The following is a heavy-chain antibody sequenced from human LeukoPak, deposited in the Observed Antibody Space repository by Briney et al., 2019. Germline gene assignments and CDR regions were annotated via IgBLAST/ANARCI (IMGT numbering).Heavy chain of an antibody. V-gene: IGHV4-59*08. CDR2: IYYSGST. J-gene: IGHJ5*02. CDR3: ARTNYDFWSGYYTLRFDP. CDR1: GGSISSYY. D-gene: IGHD3-3*01. Sequence: PSETLSLTCTVSGGSISSYYWSWIRQPPGKGLEWIGYIYYSGSTNYNPSLKSRVTISVDTSKNQFSLKLSSVTAADTAVYYCARTNYDFWSGYYTLRFDPWGQGTLVTVSS.